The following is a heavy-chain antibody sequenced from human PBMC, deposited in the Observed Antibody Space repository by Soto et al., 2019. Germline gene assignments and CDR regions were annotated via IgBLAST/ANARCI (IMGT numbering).Heavy chain of an antibody. D-gene: IGHD3-10*01. J-gene: IGHJ6*02. CDR1: GGSFSNFA. Sequence: QVLLVQSGAEVKRPGSSVTVSCKASGGSFSNFAINWVRQAPGQGLEWMGGIIPIFGTATYEQKFRGRVTITADESTSTAYMELSGLTAGDTAVYYCARAEGGSGSYYSGERFYYYHGMDVWGQGTTVTVSS. V-gene: IGHV1-69*01. CDR2: IIPIFGTA. CDR3: ARAEGGSGSYYSGERFYYYHGMDV.